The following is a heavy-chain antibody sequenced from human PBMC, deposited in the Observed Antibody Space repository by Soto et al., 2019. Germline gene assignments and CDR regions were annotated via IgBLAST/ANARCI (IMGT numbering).Heavy chain of an antibody. V-gene: IGHV3-23*01. CDR3: AKDRDIVVVVAAASRGDAFDI. CDR2: ISGSGGST. D-gene: IGHD2-15*01. Sequence: PGGSLRLSCAASGFTFSSYAMSWVRQAPGKGLEWVSAISGSGGSTYYADSVKGRFTISRHNSKNTLYLQMNSMRAEDTAVYYCAKDRDIVVVVAAASRGDAFDIWGQGTMVTVSS. CDR1: GFTFSSYA. J-gene: IGHJ3*02.